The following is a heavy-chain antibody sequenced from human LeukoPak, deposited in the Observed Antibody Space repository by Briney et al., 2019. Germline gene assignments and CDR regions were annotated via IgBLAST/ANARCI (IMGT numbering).Heavy chain of an antibody. CDR3: AHQVPPNDEFFDH. J-gene: IGHJ5*02. CDR2: ISNTGRAT. Sequence: GSLRLSCAASGFTFSDYAMHWVRQAPGEGLEWLSGISNTGRATDYADSIKGRFTISRDNSKNTVFLQMNSLRAEDTAEYFCAHQVPPNDEFFDHWGQGTLVTVSS. V-gene: IGHV3-23*01. CDR1: GFTFSDYA.